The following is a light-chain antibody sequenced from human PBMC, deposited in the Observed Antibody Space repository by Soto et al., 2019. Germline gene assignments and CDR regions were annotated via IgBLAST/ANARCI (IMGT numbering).Light chain of an antibody. Sequence: VFTQSPVTLSLSPGERATLSCRASQSVSSSLAWYQQRPGQAPRLLIYGTSSRATGIPDRFSGSGSGTDFTLTIDRLEPEDFAVYYCHHYGSSPLTFGQGTRLEIK. CDR2: GTS. V-gene: IGKV3-20*01. CDR1: QSVSSS. CDR3: HHYGSSPLT. J-gene: IGKJ5*01.